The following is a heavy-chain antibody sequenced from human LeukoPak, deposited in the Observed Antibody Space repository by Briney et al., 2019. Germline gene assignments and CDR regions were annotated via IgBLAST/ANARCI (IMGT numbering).Heavy chain of an antibody. J-gene: IGHJ6*03. V-gene: IGHV4-30-2*01. D-gene: IGHD2-2*02. Sequence: SQTLSLTCTVSGGSISSGGYYWSWIRQPPGKGLEWIGYIYHSGSTYYNPSLKSRVTISVDRSKNQFSLKLSSVTAADTAVYYCASSLDCSSTSCYTYYYYYYMDVWGKGTTVTVSS. CDR2: IYHSGST. CDR3: ASSLDCSSTSCYTYYYYYYMDV. CDR1: GGSISSGGYY.